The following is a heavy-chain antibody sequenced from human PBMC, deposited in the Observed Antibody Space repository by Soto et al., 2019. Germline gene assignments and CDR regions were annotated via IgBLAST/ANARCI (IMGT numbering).Heavy chain of an antibody. CDR3: ARVLIVVVPAAHDY. V-gene: IGHV1-18*01. D-gene: IGHD2-2*01. CDR1: GYTFTSYG. Sequence: GASVKVSCKASGYTFTSYGISWVRLAPGQGLEWMGWISAYNGNTNYAQKLQGRVTMTTDTSTSTAYMELRSLRSDDTAVYYCARVLIVVVPAAHDYWGQGTLVTVSS. CDR2: ISAYNGNT. J-gene: IGHJ4*02.